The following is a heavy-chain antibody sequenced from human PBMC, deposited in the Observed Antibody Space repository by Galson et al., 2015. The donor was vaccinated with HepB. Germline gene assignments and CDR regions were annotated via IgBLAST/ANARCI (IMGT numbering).Heavy chain of an antibody. D-gene: IGHD3-10*01. CDR1: GFMFEDHA. CDR3: TKGLRFGELLPLDH. Sequence: SLRLSCAASGFMFEDHAMHWVRQVPGKGLEWVAGVTWNSGYIGYADAVKGRFTISRDNAKNSPSLQMNSLRVEDTALYYCTKGLRFGELLPLDHWGQGTLVTVSS. V-gene: IGHV3-9*01. J-gene: IGHJ4*02. CDR2: VTWNSGYI.